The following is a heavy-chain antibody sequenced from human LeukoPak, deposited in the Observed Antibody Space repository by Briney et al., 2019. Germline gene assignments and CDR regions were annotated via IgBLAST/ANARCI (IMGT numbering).Heavy chain of an antibody. CDR3: ARKTMVRGGEYYYGMDV. J-gene: IGHJ6*04. D-gene: IGHD3-10*01. CDR1: GGTFSSYA. Sequence: SVKVSCKASGGTFSSYAISWVRQAPGQGLEWMGGIILIFGTANYAQKFQGRVTITADESTSTAYMELSSLRSEDTAVYYCARKTMVRGGEYYYGMDVWGKGTTVTVSS. V-gene: IGHV1-69*13. CDR2: IILIFGTA.